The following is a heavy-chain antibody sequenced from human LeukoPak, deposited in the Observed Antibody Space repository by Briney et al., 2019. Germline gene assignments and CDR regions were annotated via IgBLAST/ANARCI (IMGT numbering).Heavy chain of an antibody. D-gene: IGHD2-21*02. V-gene: IGHV3-23*01. Sequence: GGSLRLSCAASGFTFSSYAMSWVRQAPGKGLESFSAISASGGSTYYADSVKGRFTISRDNSKNTLSLQMNSLRAEDTAVYYCAKGPLAYCGGDCYCSADYWGQGTLVTVSS. CDR3: AKGPLAYCGGDCYCSADY. CDR2: ISASGGST. CDR1: GFTFSSYA. J-gene: IGHJ4*02.